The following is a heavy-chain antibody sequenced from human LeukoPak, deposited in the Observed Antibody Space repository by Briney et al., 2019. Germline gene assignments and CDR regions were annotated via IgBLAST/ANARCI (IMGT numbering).Heavy chain of an antibody. CDR3: AKTQSGSWYYFDY. CDR2: ISYDGSNK. CDR1: GFTFSSYA. Sequence: GRSLRLSCAASGFTFSSYAMHWVRQAPGKGLEWVAVISYDGSNKYYADSVKGRFTISRDNSKNTLYLQMNSLRAEDAAVYYCAKTQSGSWYYFDYWGQGTLVTVSS. V-gene: IGHV3-30-3*02. D-gene: IGHD6-13*01. J-gene: IGHJ4*02.